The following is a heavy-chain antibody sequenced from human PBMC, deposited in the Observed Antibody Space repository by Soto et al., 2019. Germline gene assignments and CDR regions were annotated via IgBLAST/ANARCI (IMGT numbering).Heavy chain of an antibody. J-gene: IGHJ6*02. CDR2: IYYSGTT. CDR3: ARLHGYCISSSCHGHYAMDV. V-gene: IGHV4-39*01. CDR1: GGSISSNDFY. D-gene: IGHD2-2*01. Sequence: PSETLSLTCIDSGGSISSNDFYWGWIRQPPGKGLEWIGSIYYSGTTYYNPSLNSRVTVSVDTSKNQFSLKVTSVTAADTAVYYCARLHGYCISSSCHGHYAMDVWGQGTTVTVSS.